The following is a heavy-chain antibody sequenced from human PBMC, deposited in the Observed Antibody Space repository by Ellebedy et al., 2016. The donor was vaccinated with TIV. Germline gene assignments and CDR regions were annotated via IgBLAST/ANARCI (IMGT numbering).Heavy chain of an antibody. CDR1: GYNLTSYW. Sequence: GESLKISXKASGYNLTSYWISWVRQVPGKGLEWVGRIDPSDSYTNYRPSLQGHVTISADKSITTAYLQWNSLKASDTAMYYCARKDFIRGTEDWGQGTLVTVSS. V-gene: IGHV5-10-1*01. J-gene: IGHJ4*02. CDR3: ARKDFIRGTED. D-gene: IGHD3-10*01. CDR2: IDPSDSYT.